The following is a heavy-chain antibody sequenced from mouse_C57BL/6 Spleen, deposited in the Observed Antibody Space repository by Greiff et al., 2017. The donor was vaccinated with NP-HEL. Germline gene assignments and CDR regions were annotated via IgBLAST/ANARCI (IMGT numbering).Heavy chain of an antibody. CDR3: ARLSTLYAMDY. CDR1: GYTFTSYW. V-gene: IGHV1-72*01. D-gene: IGHD5-1*01. CDR2: IDPTSGGT. J-gene: IGHJ4*01. Sequence: VQLQQSGAELVKPGASVKLSCKASGYTFTSYWMHWVKQRPGRGLEWIGRIDPTSGGTKYNEKFKSKATLTVDKPSSTAYMQLSSLTSEDSAVYYCARLSTLYAMDYWGQGTSVTVSS.